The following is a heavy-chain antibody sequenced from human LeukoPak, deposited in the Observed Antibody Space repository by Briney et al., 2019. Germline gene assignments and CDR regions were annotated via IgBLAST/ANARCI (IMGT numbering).Heavy chain of an antibody. CDR2: INTNTGNP. J-gene: IGHJ6*02. CDR1: GYTFTSYA. CDR3: ASRRRPYLIGGAARAHYYYGMDV. Sequence: ASVKVSCKASGYTFTSYAMNWVRQAPGQGLEWMGWINTNTGNPTYAQGFTGRFVFSLDTSVSTACLQISSLKAEDTAVYYCASRRRPYLIGGAARAHYYYGMDVWGQGTTVTVSS. D-gene: IGHD6-6*01. V-gene: IGHV7-4-1*02.